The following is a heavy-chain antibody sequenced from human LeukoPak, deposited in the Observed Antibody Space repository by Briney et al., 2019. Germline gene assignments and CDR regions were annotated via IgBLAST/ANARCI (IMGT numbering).Heavy chain of an antibody. J-gene: IGHJ6*02. V-gene: IGHV3-30-3*01. CDR1: GFTFSSYI. Sequence: PGGSLRLSCAASGFTFSSYIMHWVRQAPGQGLEWLAVTSYDGGTRYYAESVKGRFTISRDNSKNTLYLQMNSLRAEDTAVYFCARELTGEAMNVWGQGTTVTVSS. D-gene: IGHD7-27*01. CDR3: ARELTGEAMNV. CDR2: TSYDGGTR.